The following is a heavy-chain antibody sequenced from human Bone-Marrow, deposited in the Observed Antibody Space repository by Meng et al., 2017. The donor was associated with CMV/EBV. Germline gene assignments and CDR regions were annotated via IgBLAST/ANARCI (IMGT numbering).Heavy chain of an antibody. J-gene: IGHJ3*02. D-gene: IGHD3-3*01. CDR2: ISSSCSTI. Sequence: GESLKISCAASGFTFSSYEMNWVRQAPGKGLEWVSYISSSCSTIYYADSVKGRFTISRDNAKNSLYLQMNSLRAEDTAVYYCAGDFRSGYYLYTFDICGEGTMITVSS. CDR1: GFTFSSYE. V-gene: IGHV3-48*03. CDR3: AGDFRSGYYLYTFDI.